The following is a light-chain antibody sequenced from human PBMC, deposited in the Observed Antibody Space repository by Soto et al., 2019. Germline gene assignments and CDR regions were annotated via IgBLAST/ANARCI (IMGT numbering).Light chain of an antibody. CDR3: QHYGGVWT. V-gene: IGKV1-5*01. J-gene: IGKJ1*01. CDR2: DAS. Sequence: DIQMTQSPSTLSASVEDRVTITCRASQSISNRLAWYQQKPGKAPKVLIYDASSLESGVPSRFSGSGSATEFILTISSLQPDDFATDHCQHYGGVWTFGQGTKVEIK. CDR1: QSISNR.